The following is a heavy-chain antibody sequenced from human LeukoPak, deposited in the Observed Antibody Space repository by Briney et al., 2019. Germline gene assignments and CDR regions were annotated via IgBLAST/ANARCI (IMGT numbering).Heavy chain of an antibody. CDR1: GGTFSSYA. V-gene: IGHV1-69*01. CDR2: IIPIFGTA. Sequence: SVKVSCKASGGTFSSYAISWVRQAPGQGLEWMGGIIPIFGTANYAQKFQGRVTITADESTSTAYMELSSLRSEDTAVYYCTSSVRIVVAVFDYWGQETLVTLSS. CDR3: TSSVRIVVAVFDY. D-gene: IGHD3-22*01. J-gene: IGHJ4*02.